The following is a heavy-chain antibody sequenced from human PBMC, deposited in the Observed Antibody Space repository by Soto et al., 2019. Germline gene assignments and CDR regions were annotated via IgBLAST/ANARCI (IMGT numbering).Heavy chain of an antibody. CDR3: AREPSMIVGVPNWFDP. CDR2: IIPILGIA. Sequence: QVQLVQSGAEVKKPGSSVKVSCKASGGTFSSYTISWVRQAPGQGLEWMGRIIPILGIANYAQKFQGRVTITADKSTSTAYMELSSLRSEDTAVYYCAREPSMIVGVPNWFDPWGQGTLVTVSS. V-gene: IGHV1-69*08. D-gene: IGHD3-22*01. J-gene: IGHJ5*02. CDR1: GGTFSSYT.